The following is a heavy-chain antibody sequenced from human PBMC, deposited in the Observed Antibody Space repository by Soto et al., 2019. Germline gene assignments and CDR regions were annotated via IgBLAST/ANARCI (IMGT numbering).Heavy chain of an antibody. Sequence: EVQLVESGGGLVQPGGSLRLSCAASGFTFSSYEMNWVRQAPGKGLEWVSYISSSGSTIYYADSVKGRFTISRDNAKNSLYLQMNSLRAEDTAVYYCARDLRSSRGNWFDPWGQGTLVTVSS. V-gene: IGHV3-48*03. D-gene: IGHD3-10*01. CDR2: ISSSGSTI. CDR3: ARDLRSSRGNWFDP. J-gene: IGHJ5*02. CDR1: GFTFSSYE.